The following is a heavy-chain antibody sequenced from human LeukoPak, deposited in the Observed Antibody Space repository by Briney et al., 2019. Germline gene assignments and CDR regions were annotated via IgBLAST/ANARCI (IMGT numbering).Heavy chain of an antibody. J-gene: IGHJ4*02. D-gene: IGHD6-19*01. CDR1: GFTFSSYA. CDR3: AKAATGWYYFDY. CDR2: ISGSGVST. V-gene: IGHV3-23*01. Sequence: GGSLRLSCAASGFTFSSYAMSWVRQAPGKGLEWVSGISGSGVSTYYADSVKGRFTISRDNSKNTLYLQMNSLRAEDTAVYYCAKAATGWYYFDYWGQGTLLTVSS.